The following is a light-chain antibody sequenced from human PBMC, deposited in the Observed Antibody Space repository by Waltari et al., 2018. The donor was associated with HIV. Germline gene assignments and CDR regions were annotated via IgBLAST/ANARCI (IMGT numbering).Light chain of an antibody. V-gene: IGKV1-9*01. Sequence: DIQLTQSPSFLSASVRDRVTITCRASQGISSYLAWYQQKPGKAPKLLIYAASTLQSGVPSRVSGSGSGTEFTLTINSLQPEDFATYYCQQLNTFPLTFGGGTKVDIK. CDR3: QQLNTFPLT. CDR2: AAS. CDR1: QGISSY. J-gene: IGKJ4*01.